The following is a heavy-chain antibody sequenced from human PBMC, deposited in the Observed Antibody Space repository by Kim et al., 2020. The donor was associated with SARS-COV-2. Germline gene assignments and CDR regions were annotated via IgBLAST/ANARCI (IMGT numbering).Heavy chain of an antibody. CDR2: ISSDSHHI. J-gene: IGHJ4*02. D-gene: IGHD2-15*01. CDR1: GFTFSSYS. CDR3: VSEVHCSGGSCYSFDY. Sequence: GGSLRLSCAASGFTFSSYSMNWVRQAPGKGLEWVSSISSDSHHIYYADSLKGRFSISRDNAKNSLFLQMNSLRVEDTAVYYCVSEVHCSGGSCYSFDYWGQGSLVTVSS. V-gene: IGHV3-21*01.